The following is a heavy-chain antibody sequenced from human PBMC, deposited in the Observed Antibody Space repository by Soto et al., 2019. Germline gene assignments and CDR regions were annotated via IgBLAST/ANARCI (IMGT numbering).Heavy chain of an antibody. CDR3: ARSPNPVTGWFDP. CDR1: GFTFSSYS. D-gene: IGHD2-8*01. V-gene: IGHV3-21*01. J-gene: IGHJ5*02. Sequence: PGGSLRLSCAASGFTFSSYSMNWVRQAPGKGLEWVSSISSSSSSYIYYADSVKGRFTISRDNAKNSLYLQMNSLRAEDTAVYYCARSPNPVTGWFDPWGQGTLVTVSS. CDR2: ISSSSSSYI.